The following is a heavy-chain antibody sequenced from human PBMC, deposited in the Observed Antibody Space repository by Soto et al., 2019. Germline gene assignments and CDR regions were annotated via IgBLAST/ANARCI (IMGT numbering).Heavy chain of an antibody. CDR2: INWNGGST. CDR3: ARVAYCGGDCYPENDAFFDY. D-gene: IGHD2-21*01. V-gene: IGHV3-20*01. Sequence: GGSLRLSCAASGFTFDDYGMSWVRQAPGKGLEWVSGINWNGGSTGYADSVKGRFTISRDNAKNSLYLQMNSLRAEDTALYHCARVAYCGGDCYPENDAFFDYWGQGTLVTVSS. J-gene: IGHJ4*02. CDR1: GFTFDDYG.